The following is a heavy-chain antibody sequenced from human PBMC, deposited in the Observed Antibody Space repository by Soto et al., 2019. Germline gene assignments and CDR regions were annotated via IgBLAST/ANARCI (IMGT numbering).Heavy chain of an antibody. Sequence: SETLSLTCTVSGGSISSYYWSWIRQPPGKGLEWIGYIYYSGSTNYNPSLKSRVTISVDTSKNQFSLKLSSVTAADTAVYYCARHGLEYSGYASGGLVFDYWGRGTLVTVSS. V-gene: IGHV4-59*08. CDR3: ARHGLEYSGYASGGLVFDY. CDR1: GGSISSYY. CDR2: IYYSGST. D-gene: IGHD5-12*01. J-gene: IGHJ4*02.